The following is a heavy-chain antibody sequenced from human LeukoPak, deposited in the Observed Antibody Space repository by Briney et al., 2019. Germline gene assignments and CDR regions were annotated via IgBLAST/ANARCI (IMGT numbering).Heavy chain of an antibody. Sequence: IINPSGGRTSDAQKFQGRVTMTRDTSTSTVYMELSSLRSEDTAVYYCARDSGDAAGSYFDYWGQGTLVTVSS. CDR2: INPSGGRT. J-gene: IGHJ4*02. CDR3: ARDSGDAAGSYFDY. V-gene: IGHV1-46*01. D-gene: IGHD6-13*01.